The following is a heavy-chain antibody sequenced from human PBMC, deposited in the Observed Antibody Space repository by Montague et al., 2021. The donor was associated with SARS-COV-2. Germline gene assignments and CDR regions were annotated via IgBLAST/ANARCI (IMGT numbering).Heavy chain of an antibody. D-gene: IGHD3-9*01. CDR2: XYSNDDK. Sequence: PALVKPTQTLTLTCTFSGFSLSTPNVGVGWIRQPPGKAPEWVAVXYSNDDKRYSPSLRNRLTITKDTAKNQVVLSLTYVDPVDTATYYCAHLIRYYDIFTGIPFDYWGQGSQVTVSS. CDR3: AHLIRYYDIFTGIPFDY. J-gene: IGHJ4*02. CDR1: GFSLSTPNVG. V-gene: IGHV2-5*01.